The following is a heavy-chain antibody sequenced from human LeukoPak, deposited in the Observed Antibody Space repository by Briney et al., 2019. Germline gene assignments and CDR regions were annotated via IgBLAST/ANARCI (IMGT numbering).Heavy chain of an antibody. J-gene: IGHJ6*03. D-gene: IGHD6-13*01. CDR2: IYHSGST. CDR1: GGSISSSNW. CDR3: ARDGSDSSSWYSPYYYYYYMDV. Sequence: SETLSLTCAVSGGSISSSNWWSWVRQPPGKGLEWIGEIYHSGSTYYNPSLKSRVTISVDTSKNQFSLKLSSVTAADTAVYYCARDGSDSSSWYSPYYYYYYMDVWGKGTTVTVSS. V-gene: IGHV4-4*02.